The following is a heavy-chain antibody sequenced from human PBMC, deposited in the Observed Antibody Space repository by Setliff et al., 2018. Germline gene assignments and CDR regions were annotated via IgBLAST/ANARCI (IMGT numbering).Heavy chain of an antibody. V-gene: IGHV3-33*08. J-gene: IGHJ4*02. CDR2: IWGDGGTK. CDR1: GFTFSNYR. CDR3: ARTCSGSGCYAGLES. D-gene: IGHD2-15*01. Sequence: LRLSCAASGFTFSNYRMHWVRQAPGKGLEWVAVIWGDGGTKYHADSVKGRFSISRDNSKNTLYLQMNSLRPEDTAVYYCARTCSGSGCYAGLESWGQGTPVTVSS.